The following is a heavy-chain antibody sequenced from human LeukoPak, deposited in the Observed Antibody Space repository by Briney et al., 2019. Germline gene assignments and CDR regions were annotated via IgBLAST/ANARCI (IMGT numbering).Heavy chain of an antibody. D-gene: IGHD6-19*01. Sequence: ASVKLSCRASGYTFSGSYIHGARQAPGQGLEWMGWMNPNSGNPGYAQKFQGRVTITRNTSITPAYMELGSLRSGDTGVYYCARNPGCDPWGQGTLVTVSS. CDR1: GYTFSGSY. J-gene: IGHJ5*02. CDR2: MNPNSGNP. CDR3: ARNPGCDP. V-gene: IGHV1-8*02.